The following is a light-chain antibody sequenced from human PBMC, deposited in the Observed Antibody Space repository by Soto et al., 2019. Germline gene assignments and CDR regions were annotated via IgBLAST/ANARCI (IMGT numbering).Light chain of an antibody. CDR1: SSNIGAHYD. Sequence: QSVLTQPPSVSGAPGQRVTISCTGSSSNIGAHYDVHWYQQLPGTAPKLLIYGNSNRPSGVPDRFSGSKSGTSASLAITGLQAEDEADYYCSSYTGSNHVVFGGGTKVTVL. CDR3: SSYTGSNHVV. V-gene: IGLV1-40*01. CDR2: GNS. J-gene: IGLJ2*01.